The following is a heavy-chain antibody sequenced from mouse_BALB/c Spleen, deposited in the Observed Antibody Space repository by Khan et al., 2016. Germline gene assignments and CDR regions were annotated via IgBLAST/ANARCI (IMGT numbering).Heavy chain of an antibody. V-gene: IGHV2-6-7*01. CDR2: LWGDGST. Sequence: QVQLKQSGPGLVAPSQSLSITCTVSGFSLTGYGVNWVRQPPGKGQEWLGMLWGDGSTDSNSALKYRLSISTDNSKRQDVLERNSHQTDDTARYYCARGWGDNWGQGTSVTVSS. D-gene: IGHD2-3*01. CDR3: ARGWGDN. J-gene: IGHJ4*01. CDR1: GFSLTGYG.